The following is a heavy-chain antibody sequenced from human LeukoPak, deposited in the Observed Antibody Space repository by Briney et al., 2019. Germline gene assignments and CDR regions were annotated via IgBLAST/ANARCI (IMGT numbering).Heavy chain of an antibody. CDR1: GYTFTSYG. D-gene: IGHD2-2*01. J-gene: IGHJ5*02. Sequence: ASVKVSCKASGYTFTSYGISWVRQAPGQGLEWMGWISAYNGNTNYAQKLQRRVTMITDASTSTAYVELRSLRSDDTAVYYCARGVVPAASRFDPWGQGTLVTVSS. CDR2: ISAYNGNT. V-gene: IGHV1-18*01. CDR3: ARGVVPAASRFDP.